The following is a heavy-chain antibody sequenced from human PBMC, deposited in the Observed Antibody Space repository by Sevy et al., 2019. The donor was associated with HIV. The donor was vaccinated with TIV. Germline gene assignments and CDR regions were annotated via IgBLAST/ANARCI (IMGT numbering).Heavy chain of an antibody. V-gene: IGHV3-30*18. CDR3: AKNRPPGGSLFSRHGMDV. CDR1: GFTFGTYD. D-gene: IGHD3-16*01. Sequence: GGSLRLSCAASGFTFGTYDMHWVRQAPGKGLEWVAIISSDGSYRYYVDSVRGRFSMSRDNSKNTMYLQISGLLIEDTAVYYCAKNRPPGGSLFSRHGMDVWGRGTTVTVSS. J-gene: IGHJ6*02. CDR2: ISSDGSYR.